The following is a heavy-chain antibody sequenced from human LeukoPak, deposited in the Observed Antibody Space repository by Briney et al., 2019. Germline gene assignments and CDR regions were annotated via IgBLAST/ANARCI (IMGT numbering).Heavy chain of an antibody. J-gene: IGHJ4*02. V-gene: IGHV3-21*01. CDR1: GFTFSSYG. CDR3: AREGHYDILTGYATYYFDY. CDR2: ISSSSSYI. D-gene: IGHD3-9*01. Sequence: GGSLRLSCAASGFTFSSYGMHWVRQAPGKGLEWVSSISSSSSYIYYADSVKGRFTISRDNAKNSLYLQMNSLRAEDTAVYYCAREGHYDILTGYATYYFDYWGQGTLVTVSS.